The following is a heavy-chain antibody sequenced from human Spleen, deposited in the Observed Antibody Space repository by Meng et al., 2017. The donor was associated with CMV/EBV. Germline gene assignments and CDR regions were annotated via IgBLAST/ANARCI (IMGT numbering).Heavy chain of an antibody. CDR1: GLTVSTNY. J-gene: IGHJ4*02. CDR3: AKGPMVQGVLDY. Sequence: GESLKISCEGSGLTVSTNYMSWVRQAPGKGLEWVSVIRSGGSIFYADSVKGRFTASRDGLKNTMYLQMNSLRAEDTAIYYCAKGPMVQGVLDYWGQGTLVTVSS. CDR2: IRSGGSI. D-gene: IGHD3-10*01. V-gene: IGHV3-53*01.